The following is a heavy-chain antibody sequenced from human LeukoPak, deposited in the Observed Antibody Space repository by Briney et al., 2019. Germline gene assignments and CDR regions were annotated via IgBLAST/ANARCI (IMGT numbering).Heavy chain of an antibody. J-gene: IGHJ4*02. CDR3: ARRRGVPLSYLDY. D-gene: IGHD3-10*01. CDR2: INHSGST. CDR1: GFTFSSYA. Sequence: PGASLRLSCAASGFTFSSYAMSWVRQPPGKGLEWIGEINHSGSTNYNPSLKSRVTISVDTSKNQFSLKLSSVTAADTAVYYCARRRGVPLSYLDYWGQGTLVTVSS. V-gene: IGHV4-34*01.